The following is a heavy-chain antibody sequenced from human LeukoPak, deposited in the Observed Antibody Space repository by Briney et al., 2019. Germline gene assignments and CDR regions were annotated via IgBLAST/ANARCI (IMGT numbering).Heavy chain of an antibody. CDR2: IIPIFGTA. V-gene: IGHV1-69*05. CDR1: GGTFSSYA. Sequence: SVKVSCKASGGTFSSYAISWVRQAPGQGLEWMGRIIPIFGTANYAQKFQGRVTITTDESTSTAYMELSSLRSEDTAVYYCARRGPPLCSSTSCYIDTFDYWGQGTLVTVSS. J-gene: IGHJ4*02. CDR3: ARRGPPLCSSTSCYIDTFDY. D-gene: IGHD2-2*02.